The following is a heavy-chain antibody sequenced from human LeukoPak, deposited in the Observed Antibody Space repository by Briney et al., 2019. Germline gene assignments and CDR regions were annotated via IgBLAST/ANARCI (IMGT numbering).Heavy chain of an antibody. J-gene: IGHJ4*02. V-gene: IGHV3-7*03. CDR3: AGDSFHFWSGYSTAYYFDY. CDR1: GFTFSSYW. D-gene: IGHD3-3*02. CDR2: IKEDGSEK. Sequence: GGSLRLSCAASGFTFSSYWMSWVRQAPGKGLEWVANIKEDGSEKYYVDSVKGRFTISRDNAKNSLYLQMNSLRAEDTAVYYCAGDSFHFWSGYSTAYYFDYWGQGTLVTVSS.